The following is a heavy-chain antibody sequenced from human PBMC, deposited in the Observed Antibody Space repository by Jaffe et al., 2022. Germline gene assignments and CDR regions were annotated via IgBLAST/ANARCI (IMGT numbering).Heavy chain of an antibody. CDR2: ISTSGSTI. J-gene: IGHJ4*02. Sequence: EVQLVESGGGVVQPGGSLRLSCAASEFTFSNYEMNWVRQAPGKGLEWVAYISTSGSTIYYADSVKGRFTISRDNVKNSLYLQMNSLRGEDTAVYYCARDIRVSSYYGGSGYRFDYWGQGTLVTVSS. CDR1: EFTFSNYE. D-gene: IGHD3-22*01. V-gene: IGHV3-48*03. CDR3: ARDIRVSSYYGGSGYRFDY.